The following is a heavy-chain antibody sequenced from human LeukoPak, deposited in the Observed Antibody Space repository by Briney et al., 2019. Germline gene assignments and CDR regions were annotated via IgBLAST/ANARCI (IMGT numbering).Heavy chain of an antibody. Sequence: ESGPTLLQPTRTLTLTLTFSGVALGTVSEAVGWVRQPPGKAPEWLTFIYGNNDQRYSPSLNSRLTITKDTSKNQVVLRMTDMESVDTATYYCVHRTTVTSVDDWGQGTLVTVSS. V-gene: IGHV2-5*01. CDR1: GVALGTVSEA. D-gene: IGHD4-17*01. CDR3: VHRTTVTSVDD. J-gene: IGHJ4*02. CDR2: IYGNNDQ.